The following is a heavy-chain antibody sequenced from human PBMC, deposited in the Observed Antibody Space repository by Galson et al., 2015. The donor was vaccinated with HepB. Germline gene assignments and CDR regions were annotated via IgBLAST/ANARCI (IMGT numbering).Heavy chain of an antibody. D-gene: IGHD5-24*01. CDR2: ISYDGSNK. CDR3: AKLQIPRVYYYYGMDV. V-gene: IGHV3-30*18. Sequence: SLRLSCAASGFTFSSYGMHWVRQAPGKGLEWVAVISYDGSNKYYADSVKGRFTISRDNSKNTLYLQMNSLRAEDTAVYYRAKLQIPRVYYYYGMDVWGQGTTVTVSS. J-gene: IGHJ6*02. CDR1: GFTFSSYG.